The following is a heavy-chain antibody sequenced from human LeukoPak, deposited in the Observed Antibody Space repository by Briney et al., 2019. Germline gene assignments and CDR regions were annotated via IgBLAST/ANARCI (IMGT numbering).Heavy chain of an antibody. D-gene: IGHD6-19*01. J-gene: IGHJ4*02. V-gene: IGHV4-61*02. CDR3: ARDPIAVAVRFDY. Sequence: SETLSLTCTVSGGSISSGSYYWSWIRQPAGKGLEWIGRIYTSGSTHYNPSLKSRVTISVDTSKNQFSLKLSSVTAADTAVYYCARDPIAVAVRFDYWGQGTLVTVSS. CDR1: GGSISSGSYY. CDR2: IYTSGST.